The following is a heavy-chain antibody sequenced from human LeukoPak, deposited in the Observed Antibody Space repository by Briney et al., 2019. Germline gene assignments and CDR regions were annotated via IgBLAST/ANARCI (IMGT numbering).Heavy chain of an antibody. J-gene: IGHJ4*02. D-gene: IGHD2-2*01. Sequence: SETLSLTCTVSGGSISSYYWSWIRQPPGKGLEWIGYIYYSGSTNYSPSLKSRVTISVDTSKNQFSLKLSSVTAADTAVYYCARGGDIVVVPAENYFDYWGQGTLVTVSS. V-gene: IGHV4-59*01. CDR3: ARGGDIVVVPAENYFDY. CDR2: IYYSGST. CDR1: GGSISSYY.